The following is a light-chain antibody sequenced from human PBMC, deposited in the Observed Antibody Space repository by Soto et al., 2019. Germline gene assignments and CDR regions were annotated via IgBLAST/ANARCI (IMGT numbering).Light chain of an antibody. V-gene: IGKV1-39*01. CDR1: QSIISY. CDR2: AAS. Sequence: DIPMTQSPSSLSASVGDRVTITCRASQSIISYLNWYQQKPGKAPKLLIYAASSLQSGVPSRFSGSGSGTDFTLTISSLQPEDFATYYCQQSYSTPPYTFGQGTKLEIK. CDR3: QQSYSTPPYT. J-gene: IGKJ2*01.